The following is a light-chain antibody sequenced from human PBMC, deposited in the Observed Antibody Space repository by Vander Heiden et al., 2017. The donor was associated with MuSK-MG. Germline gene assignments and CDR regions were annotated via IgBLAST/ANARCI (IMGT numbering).Light chain of an antibody. J-gene: IGKJ2*01. CDR3: QQYKNWPPNT. Sequence: ETVMTQSPATLSVSPGERATLSCRASQSVSSNLAWYQQKPGQAPRLLIYDASTRATGIPARFRGSGSGTEFTLTITSLQSEDFAVYYCQQYKNWPPNTFGQGTKLEIK. CDR2: DAS. CDR1: QSVSSN. V-gene: IGKV3-15*01.